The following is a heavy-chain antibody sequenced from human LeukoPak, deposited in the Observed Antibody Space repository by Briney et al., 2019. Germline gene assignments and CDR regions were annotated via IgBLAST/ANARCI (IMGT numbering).Heavy chain of an antibody. CDR1: GATFSSYA. CDR3: ARDQVKVPYGSGSYHFDY. J-gene: IGHJ4*02. Sequence: SVKVSCEGFGATFSSYAISWVPQAPGQGLEWMGGIIPIFGTANYAQKFQGRVTITADKSTSTAYMELSSLRSEDTAVYYCARDQVKVPYGSGSYHFDYWGQGTLVTVSS. CDR2: IIPIFGTA. V-gene: IGHV1-69*06. D-gene: IGHD3-10*01.